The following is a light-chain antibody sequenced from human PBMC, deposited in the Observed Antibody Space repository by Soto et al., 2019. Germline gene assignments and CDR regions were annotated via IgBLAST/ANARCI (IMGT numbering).Light chain of an antibody. V-gene: IGKV3-11*01. CDR3: QQRSNWLPIT. CDR2: DAS. J-gene: IGKJ5*01. CDR1: QSVSSY. Sequence: EIVLTQSPATLSLSPGERATLSCRVSQSVSSYLACYQQKPGQAPRLLIYDASNRATGIPARFSGSGSGTDFTLTISSLDPEDFAVYYCQQRSNWLPITFGQGARLEIK.